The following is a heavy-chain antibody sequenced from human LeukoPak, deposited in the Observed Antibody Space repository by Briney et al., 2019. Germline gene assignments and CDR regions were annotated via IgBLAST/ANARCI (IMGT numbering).Heavy chain of an antibody. V-gene: IGHV1-2*06. CDR1: GYTFTGYY. Sequence: ASVKVSCKASGYTFTGYYMHWVRQVPGQGLEWMGRINPNSGGTNYAQKFQGRVTMTRDTSISTAYMELSRLRSDDTAVYYCARRLSGSYLDYWGQGTLVTVSS. D-gene: IGHD1-26*01. J-gene: IGHJ4*02. CDR3: ARRLSGSYLDY. CDR2: INPNSGGT.